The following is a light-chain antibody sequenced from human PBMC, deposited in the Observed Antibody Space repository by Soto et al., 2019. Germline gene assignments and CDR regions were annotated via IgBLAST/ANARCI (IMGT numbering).Light chain of an antibody. CDR2: DVS. CDR3: SSYSGSSTVV. V-gene: IGLV2-14*01. J-gene: IGLJ2*01. Sequence: QSALTQPASVSGSPGQSITISCTGTSNDVGGYNYVSWYQQHPGEAPKLMIYDVSNRPSGVSNRFSGSTSGNTASLTISGLQAEVEADYYCSSYSGSSTVVFGGGTKLTVL. CDR1: SNDVGGYNY.